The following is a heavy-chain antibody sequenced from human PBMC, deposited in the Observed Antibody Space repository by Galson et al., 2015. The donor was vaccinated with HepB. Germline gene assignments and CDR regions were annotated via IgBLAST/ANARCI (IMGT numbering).Heavy chain of an antibody. Sequence: FLRLSCAIPGFSVRNHYMSWVRHAPRQGLEGVPTIHSAGSTYYADSVKGRFTISRDSSKNTVFLQMNSLRAEDTAMYYCAREDDAFDIWGQGTMVTVSS. J-gene: IGHJ3*02. V-gene: IGHV3-53*01. CDR3: AREDDAFDI. CDR2: IHSAGST. CDR1: GFSVRNHY.